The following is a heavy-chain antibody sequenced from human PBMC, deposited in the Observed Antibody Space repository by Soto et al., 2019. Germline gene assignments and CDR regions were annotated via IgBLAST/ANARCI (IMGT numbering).Heavy chain of an antibody. CDR2: FDFEDGET. Sequence: ASVKVSCKVSGYTLTELFMHWVRQAPGKGLEWMGGFDFEDGETVYAQKLQGRVTMTEDTSTDTAYMELSSLRSEDTAVYYCAILGSAHLAFHWGQVTLVTVSS. V-gene: IGHV1-24*01. J-gene: IGHJ1*01. CDR3: AILGSAHLAFH. CDR1: GYTLTELF. D-gene: IGHD2-15*01.